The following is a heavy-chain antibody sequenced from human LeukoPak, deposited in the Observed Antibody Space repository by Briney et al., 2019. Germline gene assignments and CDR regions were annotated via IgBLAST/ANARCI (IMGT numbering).Heavy chain of an antibody. V-gene: IGHV3-9*01. J-gene: IGHJ4*02. CDR3: AKEGSGYSYGSCYFDY. Sequence: GGSLRLACAASGFTFDDYAMHWVRQVPGKGLEWVSGISWNSGSIGYADSVKGRFTISRDNAKNSLYLQMNSLRAEDTALYYCAKEGSGYSYGSCYFDYWGQGTLVTVSS. CDR2: ISWNSGSI. CDR1: GFTFDDYA. D-gene: IGHD5-18*01.